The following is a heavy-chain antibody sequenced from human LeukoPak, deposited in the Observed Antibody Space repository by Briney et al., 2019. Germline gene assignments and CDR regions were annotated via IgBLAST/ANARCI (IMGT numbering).Heavy chain of an antibody. Sequence: ASAKVSCKASGGTFSSYAISWVRQAPGQGLEWMGRIIPILGIANYAQKFQGRVTMTRNTSISTAYMDLSSLTSEDSAVYYCARRLGYCSDGSCYSLNYWGQGTLVTVSS. CDR2: IIPILGIA. CDR1: GGTFSSYA. D-gene: IGHD2-15*01. J-gene: IGHJ4*02. V-gene: IGHV1-69*04. CDR3: ARRLGYCSDGSCYSLNY.